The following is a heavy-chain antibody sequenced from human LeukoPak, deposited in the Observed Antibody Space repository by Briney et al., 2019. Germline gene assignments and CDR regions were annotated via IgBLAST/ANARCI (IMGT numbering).Heavy chain of an antibody. CDR1: GLTFSSYA. CDR2: IRSKAYGGTT. CDR3: TRVIVATKDY. Sequence: PGGSLRLSCAASGLTFSSYAMSWVRQAPGKGLEWVGFIRSKAYGGTTEYAASVKGRFTISRDDSKSIAYLQMNSLRTEDTAVYYCTRVIVATKDYWGQGTLVTVSS. D-gene: IGHD5-12*01. J-gene: IGHJ4*02. V-gene: IGHV3-49*04.